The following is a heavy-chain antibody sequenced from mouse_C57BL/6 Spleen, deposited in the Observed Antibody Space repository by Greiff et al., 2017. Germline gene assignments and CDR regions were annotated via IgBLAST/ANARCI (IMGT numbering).Heavy chain of an antibody. CDR3: ARKYGSSNDEAMDD. Sequence: QVQLQQPGAELVRPGTSVKLSCKASGYTFTSYWMHWVKQRPGQGLEWIGVIVPSDSYTNYNQKFKGKATLTVDTSSSTAYMQFSSLTSEDAAVYYGARKYGSSNDEAMDDWGQGTSVTVSS. D-gene: IGHD1-1*01. V-gene: IGHV1-59*01. J-gene: IGHJ4*01. CDR1: GYTFTSYW. CDR2: IVPSDSYT.